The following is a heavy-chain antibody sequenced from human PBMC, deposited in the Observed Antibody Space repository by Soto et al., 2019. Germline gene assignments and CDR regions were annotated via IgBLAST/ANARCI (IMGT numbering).Heavy chain of an antibody. CDR1: GGSISYGGYY. J-gene: IGHJ5*02. Sequence: PSETLSLTCTVSGGSISYGGYYWSWIRQHPGKGLEWIGHIFHSGSIHFNPSLTGRVTISADTSKNQISLNLRSVIAADTAVYYCARTVFPWGQGTLVTVSS. CDR3: ARTVFP. D-gene: IGHD4-4*01. V-gene: IGHV4-31*03. CDR2: IFHSGSI.